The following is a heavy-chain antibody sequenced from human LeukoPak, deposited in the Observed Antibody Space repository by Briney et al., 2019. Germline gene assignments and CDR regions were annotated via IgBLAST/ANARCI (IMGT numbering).Heavy chain of an antibody. J-gene: IGHJ3*01. V-gene: IGHV3-30*04. CDR2: ISKDGSMK. Sequence: GGSLRLSCAASGFTFSSCAMSWVRQAPGKGLEWVAVISKDGSMKYYSDSVKGRFTVSRDNSIHTLYLEMNSLKTEDTAVYYCAGESFDFWSQGTMVTVSS. CDR1: GFTFSSCA. CDR3: AGESFDF.